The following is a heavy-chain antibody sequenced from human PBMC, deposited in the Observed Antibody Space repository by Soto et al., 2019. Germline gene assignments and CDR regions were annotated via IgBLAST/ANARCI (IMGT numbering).Heavy chain of an antibody. V-gene: IGHV3-23*01. CDR2: ISGSGGST. CDR3: AKGFSSTSLLLDY. Sequence: EVQLLESGGGLVQPGGSLRLSCAASGFTFSSFAMSWVRQAPGKGLEWVSAISGSGGSTYYADSVKGRFTISRDNSKNTLYLQMNSLRAEDTAVYYCAKGFSSTSLLLDYWGQGTLVTVSS. J-gene: IGHJ4*02. D-gene: IGHD2-2*01. CDR1: GFTFSSFA.